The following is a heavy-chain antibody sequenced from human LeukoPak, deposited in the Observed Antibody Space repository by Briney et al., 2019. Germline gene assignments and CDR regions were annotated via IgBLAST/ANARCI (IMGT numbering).Heavy chain of an antibody. V-gene: IGHV2-5*02. Sequence: SGPTLVKPTQTLTLTCTLSGFSLTSNGVGVGWVRQPPGKTLEWLALIYWDGDKRYSATLKTRLTITKDSSKNQVVLTMTNMDPEDTATYCCVHRGSSHYESGSGYNWFDPWGPGTLVTVSS. CDR1: GFSLTSNGVG. CDR2: IYWDGDK. CDR3: VHRGSSHYESGSGYNWFDP. J-gene: IGHJ5*02. D-gene: IGHD3-10*01.